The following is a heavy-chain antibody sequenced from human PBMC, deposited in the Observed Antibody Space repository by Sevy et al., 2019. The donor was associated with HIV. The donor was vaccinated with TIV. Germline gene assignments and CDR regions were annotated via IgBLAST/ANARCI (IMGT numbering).Heavy chain of an antibody. CDR3: AKMTTAARFSNWFDP. CDR1: GFTFSSYA. V-gene: IGHV3-23*01. J-gene: IGHJ5*02. CDR2: ISGSGGST. Sequence: GGSLRLSCAASGFTFSSYAMSWVRQAPGKGLEWVSAISGSGGSTYYADSVKGRFTISRDNSKNTLYLQMNSLRAEDTAVYYCAKMTTAARFSNWFDPWGQGTLVTVSS. D-gene: IGHD6-6*01.